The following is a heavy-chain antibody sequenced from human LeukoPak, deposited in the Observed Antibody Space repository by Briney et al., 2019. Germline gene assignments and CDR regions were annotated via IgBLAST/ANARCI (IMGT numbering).Heavy chain of an antibody. J-gene: IGHJ4*02. V-gene: IGHV1-46*01. CDR2: INPSGGST. CDR1: GYTFTSYY. Sequence: ASVKVSCKASGYTFTSYYMHWVRQATGQGLEWMGIINPSGGSTSYALKFQGRVTMTRDMSTSTVYMELSSLRSEDTAVYYCASSLGELSSFDYWGQGTLVTVSS. D-gene: IGHD3-16*02. CDR3: ASSLGELSSFDY.